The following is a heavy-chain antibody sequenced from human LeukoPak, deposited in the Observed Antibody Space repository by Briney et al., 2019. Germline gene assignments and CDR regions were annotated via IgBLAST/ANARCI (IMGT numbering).Heavy chain of an antibody. CDR1: GGSFSGYY. J-gene: IGHJ5*02. D-gene: IGHD3-22*01. Sequence: PSETLSLTCAVYGGSFSGYYWSWIRQPPGKGLEWIGEINHSGSTNYNPSLKSRVTISVDTSKNQFSLKLSSVTAADTAVYYCAGRRSGWEDVWSDPWGREPLVTVS. CDR3: AGRRSGWEDVWSDP. V-gene: IGHV4-34*01. CDR2: INHSGST.